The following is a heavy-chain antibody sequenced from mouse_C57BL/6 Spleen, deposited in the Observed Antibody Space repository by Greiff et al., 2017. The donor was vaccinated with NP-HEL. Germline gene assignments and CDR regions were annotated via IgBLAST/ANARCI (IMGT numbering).Heavy chain of an antibody. CDR2: IYPRSGNT. CDR3: ARPRFTTVVAYYAMDY. J-gene: IGHJ4*01. V-gene: IGHV1-81*01. D-gene: IGHD1-1*01. CDR1: GYTFTSYG. Sequence: VMLVESGAELARPGASVKLSCKASGYTFTSYGISWVKQRPGQGLEWIGEIYPRSGNTYYNEKFKGKATLTADKSSSTAYMELRSLTSEDSAVYFCARPRFTTVVAYYAMDYWGQGTSVTVSS.